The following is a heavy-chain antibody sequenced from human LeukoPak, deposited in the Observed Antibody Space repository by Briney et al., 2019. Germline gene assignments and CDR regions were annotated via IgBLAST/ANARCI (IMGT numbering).Heavy chain of an antibody. V-gene: IGHV3-23*01. Sequence: GGSLRLSCAVSGFTLTNHGVSWVRQAPGKGLEWVSIITGTGGKYYGDSVKGRFVLSRDNFKNTVYMQMSSLRAEDTATYYCAKDYCXDGNXXFPLLDXWGXXTXVXVSS. D-gene: IGHD2-15*01. CDR2: ITGTGGK. J-gene: IGHJ4*01. CDR1: GFTLTNHG. CDR3: AKDYCXDGNXXFPLLDX.